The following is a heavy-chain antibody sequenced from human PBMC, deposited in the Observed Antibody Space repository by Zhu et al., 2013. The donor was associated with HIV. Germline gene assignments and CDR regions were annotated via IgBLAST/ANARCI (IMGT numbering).Heavy chain of an antibody. D-gene: IGHD6-19*01. J-gene: IGHJ4*02. CDR1: GGSVSSGSYY. Sequence: QVQLQESGPGLVKPSETLPLTCTVSGGSVSSGSYYWSWIRQPPGKGLEWIGYIYYSGSTNYNPSFKSRVTISVDTSKNQFSLKLSSVTAADTAVYYCARWMHSSGLDYWGQGTLVTVSS. CDR3: ARWMHSSGLDY. CDR2: IYYSGST. V-gene: IGHV4-61*01.